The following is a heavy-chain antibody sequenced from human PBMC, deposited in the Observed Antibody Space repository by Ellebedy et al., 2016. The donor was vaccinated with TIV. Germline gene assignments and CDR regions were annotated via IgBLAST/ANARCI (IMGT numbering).Heavy chain of an antibody. D-gene: IGHD4-17*01. CDR3: ARAPRGTVTTWIDY. V-gene: IGHV3-21*01. CDR2: ISSSSSYI. Sequence: GESLKISXAASGFTFSSYSMNWVRQAPGKGLEWVSSISSSSSYIYYADSVKGRFTISRDNAKNSLHLQMNSLRAEDTAVYYCARAPRGTVTTWIDYWGQGTLVTVSS. J-gene: IGHJ4*02. CDR1: GFTFSSYS.